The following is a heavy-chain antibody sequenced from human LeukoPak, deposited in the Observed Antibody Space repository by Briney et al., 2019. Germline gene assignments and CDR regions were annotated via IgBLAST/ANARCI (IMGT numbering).Heavy chain of an antibody. V-gene: IGHV3-30*04. CDR1: GFTFSSYA. J-gene: IGHJ6*02. CDR3: ARVDSSGWLIYGMDV. Sequence: LRLSCAASGFTFSSYAMHWVRQAPGKGLEWVTVISYDGGNKFYADSVKGRFTISRDNSKNTLYLQMNTLRAEDTALYYCARVDSSGWLIYGMDVWGQGTTVTVSS. CDR2: ISYDGGNK. D-gene: IGHD6-19*01.